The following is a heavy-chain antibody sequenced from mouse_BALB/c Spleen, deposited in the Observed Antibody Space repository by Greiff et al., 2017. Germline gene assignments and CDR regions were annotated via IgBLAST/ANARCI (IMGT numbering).Heavy chain of an antibody. Sequence: QVQLQQSGAELVRPGTSVKISCKASGYTFTNYWLGWVKQRPGHGLEWIGDIYPGGGYTNYNEKFKGKATLTADTSSSTAYMQLSSLTSEDSAVYFCARPMITEGWFAYWGQGTLVTVSA. CDR1: GYTFTNYW. D-gene: IGHD2-4*01. V-gene: IGHV1-63*02. J-gene: IGHJ3*01. CDR2: IYPGGGYT. CDR3: ARPMITEGWFAY.